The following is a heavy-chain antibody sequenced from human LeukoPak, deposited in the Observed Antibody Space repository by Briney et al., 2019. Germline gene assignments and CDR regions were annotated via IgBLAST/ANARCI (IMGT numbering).Heavy chain of an antibody. D-gene: IGHD6-13*01. J-gene: IGHJ6*02. CDR3: ARHVGSYSSSWKPAYYYYGMDV. Sequence: PSETLSLTCTVSGGSISSSSYYWGWIRQPPGKGLEWIGSIYYSGSTYYNPSLKSRVTISVDTSKNQFSLKLSSVTAADTAVYYCARHVGSYSSSWKPAYYYYGMDVWGQGTTVTVSS. V-gene: IGHV4-39*01. CDR2: IYYSGST. CDR1: GGSISSSSYY.